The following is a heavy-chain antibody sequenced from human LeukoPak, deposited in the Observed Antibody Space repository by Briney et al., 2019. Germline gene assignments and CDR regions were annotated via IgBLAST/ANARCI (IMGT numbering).Heavy chain of an antibody. CDR1: GYSFTSYW. CDR2: IYPGDSDT. J-gene: IGHJ3*01. D-gene: IGHD1-26*01. Sequence: GESLKISCKGSGYSFTSYWIGWVRHMLGKGLEWMGMIYPGDSDTRYSPSFQGQVTISADKSISTAYLQWSSLKASDTAIYFCARQPHRAGGPLRSFDVWGQGTMVTVSP. CDR3: ARQPHRAGGPLRSFDV. V-gene: IGHV5-51*01.